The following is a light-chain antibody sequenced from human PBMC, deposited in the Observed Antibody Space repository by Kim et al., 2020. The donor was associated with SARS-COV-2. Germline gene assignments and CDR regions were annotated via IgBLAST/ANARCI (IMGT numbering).Light chain of an antibody. Sequence: GQGVTISCSGSLSNIGSNVVNWYQQLPGTAPKLLMYSNDYRPSGVPDRFSGSKSGTSASLAISGLQSEDEADYYCVAWDDSLKGSVFGGGTQLTVL. CDR1: LSNIGSNV. V-gene: IGLV1-44*01. CDR2: SND. CDR3: VAWDDSLKGSV. J-gene: IGLJ2*01.